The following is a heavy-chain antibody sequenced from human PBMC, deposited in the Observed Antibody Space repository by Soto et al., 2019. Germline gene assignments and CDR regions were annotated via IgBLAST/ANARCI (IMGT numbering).Heavy chain of an antibody. V-gene: IGHV1-69*02. CDR2: IIPILGIA. CDR1: GVTFSSYT. Sequence: QVQLVQSGAEVKKPGSSVKVSCKASGVTFSSYTISWVRQAPGQGLEWMGRIIPILGIANYAQKFQGRVTITADKSTSTDYMEVRSLRSEDTAVYYGAWATRTAAGSDAIWGQGTLGTVSS. J-gene: IGHJ4*02. D-gene: IGHD6-13*01. CDR3: AWATRTAAGSDAI.